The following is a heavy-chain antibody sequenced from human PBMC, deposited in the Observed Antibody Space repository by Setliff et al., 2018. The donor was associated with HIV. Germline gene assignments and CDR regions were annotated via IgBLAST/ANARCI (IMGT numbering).Heavy chain of an antibody. Sequence: ASVKVSCKASGYTFTGYYMHWVRQAPGQGLEWMGRINPNSGGTNYAQKFQGRVTMTRDTSISTAYMELSRLRSDDTAVYYCASPYYYDTSGYPRRTLVDDWGQGALVTVSS. D-gene: IGHD3-22*01. V-gene: IGHV1-2*06. J-gene: IGHJ4*02. CDR1: GYTFTGYY. CDR2: INPNSGGT. CDR3: ASPYYYDTSGYPRRTLVDD.